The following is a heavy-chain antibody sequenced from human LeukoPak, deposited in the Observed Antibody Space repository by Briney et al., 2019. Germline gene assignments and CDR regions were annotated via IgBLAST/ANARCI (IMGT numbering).Heavy chain of an antibody. CDR1: GYSFSAYF. D-gene: IGHD2-15*01. Sequence: GASVKVSCKASGYSFSAYFMHWVRQAPGQGLEWMGWINTKTGNPTYGQGFTGRFVFSLDTSVSTAYLQISSLKAEDTAVYYCARGGAAGIVWGQGTTVTVSS. J-gene: IGHJ6*02. CDR2: INTKTGNP. CDR3: ARGGAAGIV. V-gene: IGHV7-4-1*02.